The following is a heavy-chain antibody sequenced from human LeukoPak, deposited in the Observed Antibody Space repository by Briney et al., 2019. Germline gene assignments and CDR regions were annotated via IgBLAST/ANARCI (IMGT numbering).Heavy chain of an antibody. CDR3: ARAIGDYGHYFDY. CDR1: GGTLSNYV. D-gene: IGHD4-17*01. Sequence: GSSVKVSCKASGGTLSNYVCTWVRQAAGQGREWMGRIIPILDVAKYSQKFQGRVIITADKSTSTAYMELSSLKSEDTAMYYCARAIGDYGHYFDYWGQGTLVTVSS. V-gene: IGHV1-69*04. CDR2: IIPILDVA. J-gene: IGHJ4*02.